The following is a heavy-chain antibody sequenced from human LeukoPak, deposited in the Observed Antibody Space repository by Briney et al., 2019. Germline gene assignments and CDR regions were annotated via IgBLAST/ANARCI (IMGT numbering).Heavy chain of an antibody. CDR2: ISYDGSNK. CDR1: GFTFSSYG. V-gene: IGHV3-30*18. CDR3: AKSYGDRNYYYHYMDV. Sequence: GGSLRLSCAASGFTFSSYGMHWVRQAPGKGLEWVAVISYDGSNKYYADSVKGRFTISRDNSKNTLYLQMNSLRAEDTAVYYCAKSYGDRNYYYHYMDVWGKGTTVTVSS. J-gene: IGHJ6*03. D-gene: IGHD4-17*01.